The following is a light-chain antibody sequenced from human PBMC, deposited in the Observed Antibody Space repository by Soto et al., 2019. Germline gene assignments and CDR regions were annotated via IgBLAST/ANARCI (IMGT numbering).Light chain of an antibody. CDR2: GAS. V-gene: IGKV3D-15*02. Sequence: ATRAATTPGRDTPSCRASQSVSSDLAWYHQKPGQAPRLLIYGASTRATGIPARFSGSGSGTECTLTVDCVQLEDCAVDYCQQSGGLTRTYAEGTKVDI. CDR3: QQSGGLTRT. CDR1: QSVSSD. J-gene: IGKJ1*01.